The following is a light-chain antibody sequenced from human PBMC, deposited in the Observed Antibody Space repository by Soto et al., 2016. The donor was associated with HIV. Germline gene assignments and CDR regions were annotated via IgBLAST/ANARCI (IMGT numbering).Light chain of an antibody. CDR1: RSISSY. CDR3: LQDYSYPYS. CDR2: SAS. V-gene: IGKV1-6*01. Sequence: IQMTQSPSSLSASVGDRVTITCRASRSISSYLNWYQQKPGKAPKLLIYSASTLGSGVPLRFSGSGSGTDFTLTISSLQPEDSASYFCLQDYSYPYSFGQGTKLEI. J-gene: IGKJ2*03.